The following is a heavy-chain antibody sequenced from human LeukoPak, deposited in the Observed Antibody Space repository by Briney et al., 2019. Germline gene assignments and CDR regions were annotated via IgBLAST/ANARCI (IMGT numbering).Heavy chain of an antibody. V-gene: IGHV3-30*19. CDR2: ISYDGGNQ. CDR3: ATGGRGYFLDY. Sequence: PGGSLRLSCAASGVASGVTFSGYGMHWVRQAPGKGLECLAVISYDGGNQYYADSAKGRFTISRDNSKNTLLLQMSDLRVDDTAFYYCATGGRGYFLDYWGLGTLVTVSS. J-gene: IGHJ4*02. D-gene: IGHD2/OR15-2a*01. CDR1: GVASGVTFSGYG.